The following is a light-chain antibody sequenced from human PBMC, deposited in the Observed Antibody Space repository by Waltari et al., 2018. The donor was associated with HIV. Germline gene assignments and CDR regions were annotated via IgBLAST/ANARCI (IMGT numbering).Light chain of an antibody. V-gene: IGLV2-18*02. CDR3: CSYTGSNPFLL. CDR1: KSDVGGYNR. J-gene: IGLJ2*01. CDR2: EVY. Sequence: QSALTQPPSVSGFPGQSITISCTGTKSDVGGYNRVSWYQQTPGTAPKLLIYEVYNRPSGVPNRFSGTKSGNTASLNIFGLQAEDEADYYCCSYTGSNPFLLFGGGTKLTVL.